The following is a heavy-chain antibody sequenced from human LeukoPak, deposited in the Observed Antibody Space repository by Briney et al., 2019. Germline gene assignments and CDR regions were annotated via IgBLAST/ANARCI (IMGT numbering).Heavy chain of an antibody. CDR3: ARRRDYYDSSGYRGAFDI. CDR1: GGSISSSSYY. D-gene: IGHD3-22*01. J-gene: IGHJ3*02. V-gene: IGHV4-39*01. CDR2: IYYSGNT. Sequence: SETLSLTCTVSGGSISSSSYYWGWIRQPPGKGLEWIGSIYYSGNTYYNPSLKSRVTVSVDTSKNQFSLKLNSVTAADTAVYYCARRRDYYDSSGYRGAFDIWGQGTMVTVSS.